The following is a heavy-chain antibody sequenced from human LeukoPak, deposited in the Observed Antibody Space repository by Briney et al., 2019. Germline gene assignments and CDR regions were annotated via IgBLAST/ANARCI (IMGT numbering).Heavy chain of an antibody. CDR2: ISGSGTNT. Sequence: PGGSLRLSCAASEFTFRNYAMSWVRQAPGKGLEWVSIISGSGTNTYYADSVEGRFTISRDNSKNTLYLQMNSLRAEDTAVYYCARDPADYYGSGSYGNPHFDYWGQGTLVTVSS. D-gene: IGHD3-10*01. CDR3: ARDPADYYGSGSYGNPHFDY. V-gene: IGHV3-23*01. J-gene: IGHJ4*02. CDR1: EFTFRNYA.